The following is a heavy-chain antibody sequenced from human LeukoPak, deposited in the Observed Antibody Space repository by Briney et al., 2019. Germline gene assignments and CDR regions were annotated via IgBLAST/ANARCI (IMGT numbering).Heavy chain of an antibody. CDR3: ASGAYYPFDF. V-gene: IGHV1-18*01. CDR2: ISAYNGNT. J-gene: IGHJ4*02. D-gene: IGHD1-26*01. CDR1: GYPFSSYG. Sequence: ASVKDSCKGSGYPFSSYGITWVRHAPGQGLEWVGWISAYNGNTQYGQNVQGRVTMTTETSTSTAYMELRNLRSDDTAVYFCASGAYYPFDFWGQGTLVTVSS.